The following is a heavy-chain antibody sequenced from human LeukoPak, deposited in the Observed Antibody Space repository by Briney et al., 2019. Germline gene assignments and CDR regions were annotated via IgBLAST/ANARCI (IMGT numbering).Heavy chain of an antibody. V-gene: IGHV3-23*01. Sequence: GRSLRLSCAASGFTFSSYAMSWVRQAPGKGLEWVSTISGSGGVTYYPDSVRGRFTISRDNSKNTLHLQMDSLRAEDTAISYWAKWPEGATPKFHYWGQGTLVTVYS. D-gene: IGHD1-26*01. CDR2: ISGSGGVT. CDR3: AKWPEGATPKFHY. CDR1: GFTFSSYA. J-gene: IGHJ4*02.